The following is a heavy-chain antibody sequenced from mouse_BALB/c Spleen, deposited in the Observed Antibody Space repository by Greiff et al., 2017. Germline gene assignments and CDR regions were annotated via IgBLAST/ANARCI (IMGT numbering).Heavy chain of an antibody. D-gene: IGHD1-3*01. CDR1: GYTFTSYW. V-gene: IGHV1-7*01. Sequence: QVQLQQSGAELAKPGASVKMSCKASGYTFTSYWMHWVKQRPGQGLEWIGYINPSTGYTEYNQKFKDKATLTADKSSSTAYMQLSSLTSEDSAVYYCASLNYWFADWGQGTLVTVSA. J-gene: IGHJ3*01. CDR3: ASLNYWFAD. CDR2: INPSTGYT.